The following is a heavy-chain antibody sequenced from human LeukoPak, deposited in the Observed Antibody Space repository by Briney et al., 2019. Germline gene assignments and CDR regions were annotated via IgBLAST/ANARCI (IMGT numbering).Heavy chain of an antibody. CDR3: ARDTTYYDFWSGYPDY. D-gene: IGHD3-3*01. J-gene: IGHJ4*02. Sequence: PSETLSLTCIVSGGSINDYYWSWIRQPPGKGLEWIGEINHSGSTNYNPSLKSRVTISVDTSKNQFSLKLSSVTAADTAVYYCARDTTYYDFWSGYPDYWGQGTLVTVSS. CDR1: GGSINDYY. V-gene: IGHV4-34*01. CDR2: INHSGST.